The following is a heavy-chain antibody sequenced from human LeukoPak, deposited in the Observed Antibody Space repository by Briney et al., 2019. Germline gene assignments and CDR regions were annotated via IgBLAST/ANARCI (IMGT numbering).Heavy chain of an antibody. V-gene: IGHV3-30*18. CDR1: GFTFSSYA. D-gene: IGHD3-22*01. CDR2: ISYDGSNK. CDR3: AKDGKLSSGYYYVVYFDY. J-gene: IGHJ4*02. Sequence: GGSLRLSCAASGFTFSSYAMSWVRQAPGKGLEWVAVISYDGSNKYYADSVKGRFTISRDNSKNTLYLQMNSLRAEDTAVYYCAKDGKLSSGYYYVVYFDYWGQGTLVTVSS.